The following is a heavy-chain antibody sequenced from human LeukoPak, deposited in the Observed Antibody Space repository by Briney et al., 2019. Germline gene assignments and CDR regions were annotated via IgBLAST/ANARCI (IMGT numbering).Heavy chain of an antibody. CDR1: GYSISSGYY. Sequence: SETLSLTCTVSGYSISSGYYWGWIRQPPGKGLEWIGSIYHSGSTNYNPSLKSRVTISVDKSKNQFSLKLSSVTAADTAVYYCARERCSGGSCYSGNPNNFIDYWGQGTLVTVSS. J-gene: IGHJ4*02. D-gene: IGHD2-15*01. V-gene: IGHV4-38-2*02. CDR3: ARERCSGGSCYSGNPNNFIDY. CDR2: IYHSGST.